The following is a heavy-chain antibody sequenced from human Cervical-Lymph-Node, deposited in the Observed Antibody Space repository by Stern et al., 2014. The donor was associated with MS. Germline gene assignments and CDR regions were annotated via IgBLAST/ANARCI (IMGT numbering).Heavy chain of an antibody. V-gene: IGHV4-59*01. CDR3: ASRYCSGGSCYYDY. J-gene: IGHJ4*02. Sequence: VQLVESGPGLVKPSETLSLTCTVSGGSISSYYWSWIRQPPGKGLEWIGLKYYSGSTNYNPSLKSRVTISVDTSKNQFSLKLSSVTAADTAVYYCASRYCSGGSCYYDYWGQGTLVTVSS. CDR2: KYYSGST. CDR1: GGSISSYY. D-gene: IGHD2-15*01.